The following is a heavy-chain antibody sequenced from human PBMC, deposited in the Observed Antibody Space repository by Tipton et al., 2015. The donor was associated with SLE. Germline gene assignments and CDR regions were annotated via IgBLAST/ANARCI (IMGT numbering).Heavy chain of an antibody. CDR3: AGGLVHYYYYMDV. Sequence: SLRLSCAASGFTFSSYWMHWVRQAPGKGLVWVSRINSDGSSTSYADSVKGRFTISRDNAKNTLYLRMNSLRAEDTAVYYCAGGLVHYYYYMDVWGKGTTVTVSS. CDR1: GFTFSSYW. D-gene: IGHD6-6*01. J-gene: IGHJ6*03. V-gene: IGHV3-74*01. CDR2: INSDGSST.